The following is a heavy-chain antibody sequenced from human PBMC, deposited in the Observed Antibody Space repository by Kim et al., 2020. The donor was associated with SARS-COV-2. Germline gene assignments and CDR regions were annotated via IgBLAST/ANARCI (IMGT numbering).Heavy chain of an antibody. CDR3: ARVNDYGDYRFDY. V-gene: IGHV1-69*02. Sequence: CAPKFQGRVTSTADKPTSTAYMELGSLRSEDTAVYYCARVNDYGDYRFDYWGQGTLVTVSS. D-gene: IGHD4-17*01. J-gene: IGHJ4*02.